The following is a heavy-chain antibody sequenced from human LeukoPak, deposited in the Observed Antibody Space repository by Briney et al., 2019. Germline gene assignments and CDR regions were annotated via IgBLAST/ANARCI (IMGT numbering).Heavy chain of an antibody. CDR1: GFTFSSYA. Sequence: QAGGSLRLSCAASGFTFSSYAMSWVRQAPGKGLEWVSAISGSGGSTYYADSVKGRFTISRDNSKNTLYLQMNSLRAEDTAVYYCAREGSDYYYYGMDVWGQGTTVTVSS. V-gene: IGHV3-23*01. CDR3: AREGSDYYYYGMDV. CDR2: ISGSGGST. J-gene: IGHJ6*02.